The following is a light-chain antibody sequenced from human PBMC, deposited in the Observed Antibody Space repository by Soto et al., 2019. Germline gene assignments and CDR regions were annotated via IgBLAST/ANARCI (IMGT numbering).Light chain of an antibody. CDR1: QSIDSRY. J-gene: IGKJ5*01. CDR3: QQLYTLPFT. V-gene: IGKV3-20*01. Sequence: VLTQSPGTLSLSPGERATLSCRASQSIDSRYLGWYQQKPGQTPRLLIYGASGRATGIPDRFSGGGSGTEFTLAISGLLPEDFAAYHCQQLYTLPFTFGQGTRLEIK. CDR2: GAS.